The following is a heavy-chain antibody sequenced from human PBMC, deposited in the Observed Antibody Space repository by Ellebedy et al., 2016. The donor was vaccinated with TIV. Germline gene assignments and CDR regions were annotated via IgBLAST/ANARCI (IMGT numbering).Heavy chain of an antibody. V-gene: IGHV4/OR15-8*02. D-gene: IGHD5-12*01. CDR1: GGSISSNNW. CDR3: ARGLVPGYSVAFDI. CDR2: IYHSGNT. J-gene: IGHJ3*02. Sequence: SQTLSLTCGVSGGSISSNNWWGWVRQPPGKGLEWIGEIYHSGNTNYNSSLKSRVTISLDKSEGQFSLKLSSVTGADTAVYYCARGLVPGYSVAFDIWGQGTMVTVSS.